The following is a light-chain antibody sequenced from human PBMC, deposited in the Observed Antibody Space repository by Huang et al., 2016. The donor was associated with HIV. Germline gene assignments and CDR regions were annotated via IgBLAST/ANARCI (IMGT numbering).Light chain of an antibody. CDR2: VAS. CDR3: QQYESSPWT. V-gene: IGKV3-20*01. CDR1: QSVSRSY. J-gene: IGKJ1*01. Sequence: EIVLTQSPGTLSLSPGERATRSCRASQSVSRSYLGWYQQKAGQAPRLLIYVASSRAPGIPDRFSGSGSGTDFTLTISRREPEDFAIYYCQQYESSPWTFGQGTKVEMK.